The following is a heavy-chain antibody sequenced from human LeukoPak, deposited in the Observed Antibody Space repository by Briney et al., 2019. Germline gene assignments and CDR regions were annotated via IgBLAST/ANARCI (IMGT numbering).Heavy chain of an antibody. V-gene: IGHV4-39*01. J-gene: IGHJ4*02. CDR1: GGSISSSSDY. Sequence: SETLSLTCTVSGGSISSSSDYWDWIRQPPGKGLEWIGSISYSGSTYYNPSLKSRVTISVDTSKNQFSLKLSSVTAADTAVYYCARGSFYGYRPEWDYWGQGTLVTVSS. CDR3: ARGSFYGYRPEWDY. D-gene: IGHD3-10*01. CDR2: ISYSGST.